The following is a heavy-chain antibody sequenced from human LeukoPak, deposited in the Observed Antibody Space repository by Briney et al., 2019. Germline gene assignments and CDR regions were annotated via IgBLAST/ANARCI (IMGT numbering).Heavy chain of an antibody. CDR1: GFTFSTYS. J-gene: IGHJ3*02. V-gene: IGHV3-48*01. CDR3: ARDPGDCSSTSCYWDAFDI. Sequence: GGSLRLSCAASGFTFSTYSMNWVRQAPGKGLEWVSYISSSSSTIYYADSVKGRFTISRDNAKNSLYLQMNSLRAEDTAVYYCARDPGDCSSTSCYWDAFDIWGQGTMVTVSS. D-gene: IGHD2-2*01. CDR2: ISSSSSTI.